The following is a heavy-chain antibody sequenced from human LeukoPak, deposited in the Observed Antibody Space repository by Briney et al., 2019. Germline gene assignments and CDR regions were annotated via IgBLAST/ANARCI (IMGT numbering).Heavy chain of an antibody. V-gene: IGHV3-30-3*01. J-gene: IGHJ4*02. CDR3: ARAILPARWLQFMAFGPVFDY. D-gene: IGHD5-12*01. CDR2: ISYDGSNK. Sequence: GGSLRLSCAASGFTFSSYAMHWVRQAPGKGMEWVAVISYDGSNKYYADSVKGRFTISRDNSKNTLYLQMNSLRAEDTAVYYCARAILPARWLQFMAFGPVFDYWGQGTLVTVSS. CDR1: GFTFSSYA.